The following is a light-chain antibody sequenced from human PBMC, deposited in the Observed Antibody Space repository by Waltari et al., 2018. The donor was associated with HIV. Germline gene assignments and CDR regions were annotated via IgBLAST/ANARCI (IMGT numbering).Light chain of an antibody. CDR2: ATS. V-gene: IGKV3-20*01. J-gene: IGKJ3*01. CDR3: QQYGDSLT. CDR1: QSVSSSY. Sequence: EIVLTQSPVKISLSPGESVTLSCRASQSVSSSYLAWYQQKPGQAPRLVMYATSSRATGIPDRFSGSGSGTDFTLTISRLEPEDFAVYYCQQYGDSLTFGPGTKVDIK.